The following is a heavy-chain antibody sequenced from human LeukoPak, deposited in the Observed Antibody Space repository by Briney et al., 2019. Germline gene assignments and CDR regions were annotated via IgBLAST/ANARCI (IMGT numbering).Heavy chain of an antibody. CDR2: ISYDGSNK. CDR3: AKDQLPYYYDSIGYQPDY. D-gene: IGHD3-22*01. Sequence: GGSLRLSCAASGFTFSSYGMHWVRQAPGKGLEWVAAISYDGSNKYYADSVKGRFTISRDNSKNTLYLQMNSLRAEDTAVYYCAKDQLPYYYDSIGYQPDYWGQGSLVTVSS. CDR1: GFTFSSYG. V-gene: IGHV3-30*18. J-gene: IGHJ4*02.